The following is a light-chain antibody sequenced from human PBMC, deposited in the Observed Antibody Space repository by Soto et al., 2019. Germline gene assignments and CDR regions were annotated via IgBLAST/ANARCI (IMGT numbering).Light chain of an antibody. J-gene: IGKJ1*01. V-gene: IGKV3-20*01. CDR2: GAS. CDR3: QQYDNSPIT. CDR1: QSISSSF. Sequence: EIVLTQSPGILSLSAGERASLSCGASQSISSSFLAWYQQKPGQAPRLLIYGASSRATGIPDRFSGTGSETDFTLTISRLEPEDFAVYYCQQYDNSPITFGQGTKVDIK.